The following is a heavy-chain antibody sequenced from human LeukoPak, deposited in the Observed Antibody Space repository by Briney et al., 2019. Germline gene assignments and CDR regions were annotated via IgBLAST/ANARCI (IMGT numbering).Heavy chain of an antibody. J-gene: IGHJ4*02. CDR1: GFTFSSYA. V-gene: IGHV3-48*04. D-gene: IGHD5-24*01. CDR2: ISGSGDVI. Sequence: PGGSLRLSCAASGFTFSSYAMHWVRQAPGKGLEWLSYISGSGDVINYADSVKGRFTISRDNARNSLYLQMNSLRAEDTAVYYCARVQSRRWLQPQRPFDYWGQGTLVTVSS. CDR3: ARVQSRRWLQPQRPFDY.